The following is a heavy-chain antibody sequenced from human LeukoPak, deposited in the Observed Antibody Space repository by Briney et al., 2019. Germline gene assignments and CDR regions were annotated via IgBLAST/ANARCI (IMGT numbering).Heavy chain of an antibody. D-gene: IGHD3-22*01. CDR2: ISYDGSNK. Sequence: GGSLRLSCAASGFTFSSYAMHWVRQAPGKGLEWVAVISYDGSNKYYADSVKGRFTISRDNSKNTLYLQMNSLRAEDTAVYYCAKVDYDSSGYYLFDYWGQGTLVTVSS. J-gene: IGHJ4*02. V-gene: IGHV3-30-3*01. CDR3: AKVDYDSSGYYLFDY. CDR1: GFTFSSYA.